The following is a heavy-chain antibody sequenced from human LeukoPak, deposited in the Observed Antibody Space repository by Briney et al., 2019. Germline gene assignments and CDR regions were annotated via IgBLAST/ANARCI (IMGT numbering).Heavy chain of an antibody. CDR3: ARLSIAGQTSQGYDY. D-gene: IGHD6-6*01. J-gene: IGHJ4*02. CDR2: INPNSGGT. Sequence: ASVKVSCKASGYTFTGYYMHWVRQAPGQGLEWMGWINPNSGGTNYAQKFQGRATMTRDTSISTAYMELSRLRSDDTAVYYCARLSIAGQTSQGYDYWGQGTLVTVSS. CDR1: GYTFTGYY. V-gene: IGHV1-2*02.